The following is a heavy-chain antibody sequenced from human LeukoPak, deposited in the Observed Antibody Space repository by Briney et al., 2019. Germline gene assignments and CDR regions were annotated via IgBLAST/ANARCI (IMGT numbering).Heavy chain of an antibody. CDR3: AKDHYPWYYYYMDF. D-gene: IGHD1-26*01. CDR1: GFTFSDYY. V-gene: IGHV3-11*01. CDR2: ISSSGSTT. Sequence: GGSLRLSCAASGFTFSDYYMSWIRQAPGKGLEWVSYISSSGSTTYYADSVKGRFTISRDNAKNSLYLQMNSLRAEDTAVYYCAKDHYPWYYYYMDFWGKGTTVTVSS. J-gene: IGHJ6*03.